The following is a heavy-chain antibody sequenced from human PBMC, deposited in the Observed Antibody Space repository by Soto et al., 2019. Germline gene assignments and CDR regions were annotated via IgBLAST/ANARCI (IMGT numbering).Heavy chain of an antibody. J-gene: IGHJ6*02. D-gene: IGHD2-21*02. V-gene: IGHV5-51*01. Sequence: PGASLKISCKGSGYSFTSYWIGWVRQMPGKGLEWMGIIYPGDYDTSYSQSFQGQVTISAVKSIITAYLQWSSLKASDTAMYYCAKLRYCGGDCYYYYGMDVWGQGTTDTVSS. CDR1: GYSFTSYW. CDR2: IYPGDYDT. CDR3: AKLRYCGGDCYYYYGMDV.